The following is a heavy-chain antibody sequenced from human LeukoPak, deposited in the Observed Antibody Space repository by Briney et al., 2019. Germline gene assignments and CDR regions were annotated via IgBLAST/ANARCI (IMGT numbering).Heavy chain of an antibody. CDR3: ARGGGYYYMDV. CDR1: GGSFSGYY. J-gene: IGHJ6*03. V-gene: IGHV4-34*01. Sequence: SETLSLTCAVYGGSFSGYYWSWIRQPPGQGLEWIGEINHSGSTNYNPSLKSRLTISVDTSKNQFSLKVSSVTAADTAVYYCARGGGYYYMDVWDNGTTVTISS. CDR2: INHSGST. D-gene: IGHD2-15*01.